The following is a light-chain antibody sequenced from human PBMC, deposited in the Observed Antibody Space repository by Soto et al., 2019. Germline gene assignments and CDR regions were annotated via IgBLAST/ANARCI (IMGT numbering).Light chain of an antibody. CDR3: QQHRTSPPSWT. V-gene: IGKV3-20*01. Sequence: ETVLTQSPGTLSLSPGERATLFCRASQSITSNHLAWYQQKPGQAPRLLIYGASSRATGIPDRFSGSGSGTDFTLTISRLEPEDFAVYYCQQHRTSPPSWTFGQGTKVEIK. CDR2: GAS. J-gene: IGKJ1*01. CDR1: QSITSNH.